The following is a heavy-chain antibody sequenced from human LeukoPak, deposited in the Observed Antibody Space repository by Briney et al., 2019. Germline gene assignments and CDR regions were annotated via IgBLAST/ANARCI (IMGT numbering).Heavy chain of an antibody. V-gene: IGHV3-7*01. D-gene: IGHD1-26*01. J-gene: IGHJ4*02. CDR1: GFTFSRYW. Sequence: PGGSLRLSCAASGFTFSRYWMSWVRQAPGKGLEWVANIKQDGSEKYYVDSAKGRFTISRDNAKNSLYLQMNSLRAEDTAVYYCARLIVGAIDSWGQGTLVTVSS. CDR2: IKQDGSEK. CDR3: ARLIVGAIDS.